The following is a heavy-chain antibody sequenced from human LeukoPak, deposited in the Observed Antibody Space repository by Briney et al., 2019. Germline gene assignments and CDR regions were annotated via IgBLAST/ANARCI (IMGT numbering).Heavy chain of an antibody. CDR1: GFTFSSYG. Sequence: GGSLRLSCAASGFTFSSYGMHWVRQAPGKGLEWVAVISYDGSNKYYADSVKGRFTISRDNSKNTLYLQMNSLRAEDTAIYYCAKSPAVTSELFDYWGQGTLVTVSS. V-gene: IGHV3-30*18. CDR2: ISYDGSNK. CDR3: AKSPAVTSELFDY. J-gene: IGHJ4*02. D-gene: IGHD4-11*01.